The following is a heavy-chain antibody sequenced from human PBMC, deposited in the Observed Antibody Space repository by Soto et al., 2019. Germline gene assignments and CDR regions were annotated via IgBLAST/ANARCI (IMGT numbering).Heavy chain of an antibody. CDR1: GGTFSSYA. V-gene: IGHV1-69*01. CDR2: IIPISGTA. J-gene: IGHJ6*02. Sequence: QVQLVQSGAEVKKPGSSVKVSCKASGGTFSSYAISWVRQAPRQGLEWMGGIIPISGTANYAQKFQGRVKITADESTSTAYMELSSLRSEDTAVYYCSRSQGSSTSLEIYYYYYYGMDVWGQGTTVTVSS. CDR3: SRSQGSSTSLEIYYYYYYGMDV. D-gene: IGHD2-2*01.